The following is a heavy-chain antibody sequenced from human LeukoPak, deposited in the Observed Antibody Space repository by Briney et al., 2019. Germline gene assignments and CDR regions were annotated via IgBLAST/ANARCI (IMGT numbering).Heavy chain of an antibody. D-gene: IGHD3-10*01. Sequence: GGSLRLSCKASGYSFSDYSMHWVRQAPGQGLEWMGRINPGSGGTSYAQNFQGRVTLTRDTSINTAYMELSGLTSDDTAVYYCARGGSGSGYLYYFDYWGQGTQVSVPS. CDR2: INPGSGGT. CDR1: GYSFSDYS. J-gene: IGHJ4*02. CDR3: ARGGSGSGYLYYFDY. V-gene: IGHV1-2*06.